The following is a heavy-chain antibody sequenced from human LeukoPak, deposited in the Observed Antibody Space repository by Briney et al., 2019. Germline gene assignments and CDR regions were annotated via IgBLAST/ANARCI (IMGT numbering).Heavy chain of an antibody. V-gene: IGHV3-11*01. D-gene: IGHD6-13*01. CDR3: AKGTHSSSWHWFDP. J-gene: IGHJ5*02. CDR2: IDSSGDVI. CDR1: GFTFSDYY. Sequence: GGSLRLSCAASGFTFSDYYMTWIRQSPGKGLEWLSYIDSSGDVIYYADSVKGRFTISRDNAKNSLYLQMSSLRAEDTAVYYCAKGTHSSSWHWFDPWGQGTLVTVST.